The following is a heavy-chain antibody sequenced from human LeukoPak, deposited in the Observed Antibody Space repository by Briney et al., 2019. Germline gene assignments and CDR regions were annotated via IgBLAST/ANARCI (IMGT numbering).Heavy chain of an antibody. Sequence: GGSLRLSCTASGFTFSSYWIHWVRQAPGKGLVWVSRINSDGGSTSYADSVKGRFTISRDNAKNTLYLQMNSLRAEDTAVYYCARRIQGMAPYYFDYWGQRTLVTVSS. J-gene: IGHJ4*02. D-gene: IGHD5-24*01. CDR1: GFTFSSYW. V-gene: IGHV3-74*01. CDR3: ARRIQGMAPYYFDY. CDR2: INSDGGST.